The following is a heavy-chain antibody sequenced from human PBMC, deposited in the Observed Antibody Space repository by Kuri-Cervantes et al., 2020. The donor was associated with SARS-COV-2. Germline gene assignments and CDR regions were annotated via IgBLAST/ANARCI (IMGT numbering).Heavy chain of an antibody. V-gene: IGHV4-34*01. J-gene: IGHJ2*01. CDR1: GGSFSGYY. D-gene: IGHD2-15*01. CDR3: ARRVACSGGSCYSFWYFDL. CDR2: INHSGST. Sequence: SQTLSLTCAVYGGSFSGYYWSWIRRPPGKGLEWIGEINHSGSTNYNPSLKSRVTISVDTSKNQSSLKLSSVTAADTAVYYCARRVACSGGSCYSFWYFDLWGRGTLVTVSS.